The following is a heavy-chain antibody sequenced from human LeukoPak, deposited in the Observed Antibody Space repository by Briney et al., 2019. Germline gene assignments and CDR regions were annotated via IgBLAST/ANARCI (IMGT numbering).Heavy chain of an antibody. V-gene: IGHV3-23*01. CDR1: GFTFSRYA. D-gene: IGHD6-19*01. CDR2: ISAGSSST. Sequence: GGSLRLSCEGSGFTFSRYAMSWVRHAPGKGLEGVSAISAGSSSTYYADSVKGRFAVSRDNSQNTLHLQRNSLRAEDTAVYYCARAQYGSGWYSPHHWGQGTLVTVSS. CDR3: ARAQYGSGWYSPHH. J-gene: IGHJ5*02.